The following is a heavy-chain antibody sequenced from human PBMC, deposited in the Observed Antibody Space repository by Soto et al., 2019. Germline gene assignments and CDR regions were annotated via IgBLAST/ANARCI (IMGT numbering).Heavy chain of an antibody. CDR3: ARRPHCSGGICYYGLDN. CDR2: MNPDSGHA. D-gene: IGHD2-15*01. V-gene: IGHV1-8*01. CDR1: GYTFTNSD. Sequence: ASVKVSCKASGYTFTNSDINWVRQAPGQGLEWMGWMNPDSGHAAYAQKFQGRITLTTSTSTSTVYMEMRSLGSEDTAVYYCARRPHCSGGICYYGLDNWGQGTLVTVSS. J-gene: IGHJ4*02.